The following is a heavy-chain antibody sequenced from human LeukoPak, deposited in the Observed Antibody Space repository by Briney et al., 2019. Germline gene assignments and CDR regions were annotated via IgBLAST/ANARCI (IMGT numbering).Heavy chain of an antibody. D-gene: IGHD2-15*01. V-gene: IGHV3-21*01. CDR1: GFTFSSYT. J-gene: IGHJ6*02. CDR2: ISSSGGDT. CDR3: ARVGCRGGSCSSRGDYYYGMDV. Sequence: GGSLRLSCAASGFTFSSYTMNWVRQAPGKGLEWVSCISSSGGDTSYPDSVKGRFTISRDKAKNALFLQMNRLRGEDTAVYYCARVGCRGGSCSSRGDYYYGMDVWGQGTTVTVSS.